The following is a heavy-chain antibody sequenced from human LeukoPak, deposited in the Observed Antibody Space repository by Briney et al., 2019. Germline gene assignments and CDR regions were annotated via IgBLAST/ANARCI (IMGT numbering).Heavy chain of an antibody. CDR3: ARAGITMVRGLNWFDP. CDR2: IYYSGST. Sequence: SETLSLTCTVSGGSISSGDHYWSWIRQPPGKGLEWIGYIYYSGSTYYNPSLKSRVTISVDTSKNQFSLKLSSVTAADTAVYYCARAGITMVRGLNWFDPWGQGTLVTVSS. CDR1: GGSISSGDHY. J-gene: IGHJ5*02. D-gene: IGHD3-10*01. V-gene: IGHV4-30-4*01.